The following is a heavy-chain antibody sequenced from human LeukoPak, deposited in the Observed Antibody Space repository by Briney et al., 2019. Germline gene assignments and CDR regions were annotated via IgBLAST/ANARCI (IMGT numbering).Heavy chain of an antibody. V-gene: IGHV3-74*01. CDR3: ARVFPYTVTTLGY. D-gene: IGHD4-17*01. CDR2: INSDGSTT. Sequence: GGSLRLSCAASGFTFSNYWMHWVRQAPGKGLVWVSRINSDGSTTDYADSVKGRFTISRDNAKNTLYLQMNSLRAEDTAVYYCARVFPYTVTTLGYWGQGTLVTVSS. CDR1: GFTFSNYW. J-gene: IGHJ4*02.